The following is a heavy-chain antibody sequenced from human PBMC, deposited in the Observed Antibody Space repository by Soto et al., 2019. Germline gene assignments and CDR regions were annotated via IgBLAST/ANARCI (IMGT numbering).Heavy chain of an antibody. J-gene: IGHJ4*02. CDR2: VNPILTMS. CDR3: ATSYGSGYRAFDY. Sequence: QVQLLQSGAEVRKPGSAVRVSCKASGDTFNFYTINWVRQAPGLGLEWMGRVNPILTMSNYARKFEGRVTITADKSTTTAYMELRGLRSDDTAIYYCATSYGSGYRAFDYWGQGALVTVSS. D-gene: IGHD3-10*01. CDR1: GDTFNFYT. V-gene: IGHV1-69*02.